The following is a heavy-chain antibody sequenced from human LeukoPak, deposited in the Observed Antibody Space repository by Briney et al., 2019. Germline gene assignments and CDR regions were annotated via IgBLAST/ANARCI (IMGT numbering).Heavy chain of an antibody. Sequence: SETLSLTCAVSGGSISSGGYSWSWIRQPPGRGLEWIGYIYHSGSTYYNPSLKTRVTISVDRSKNQFSLKLSSVTAADTAVYYCARAPPHYYDSSGYRGGDAFDIWGQGTMVTVSS. J-gene: IGHJ3*02. V-gene: IGHV4-30-2*01. D-gene: IGHD3-22*01. CDR3: ARAPPHYYDSSGYRGGDAFDI. CDR2: IYHSGST. CDR1: GGSISSGGYS.